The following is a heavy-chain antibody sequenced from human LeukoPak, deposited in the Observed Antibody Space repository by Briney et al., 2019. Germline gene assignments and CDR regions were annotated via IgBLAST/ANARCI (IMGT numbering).Heavy chain of an antibody. J-gene: IGHJ4*02. V-gene: IGHV3-23*01. CDR3: AKDFCSGGSCYRWYFDY. CDR2: ISGSGGST. Sequence: GGSLRLSCAASGFTFSSYAMSWVRQAPGKGLERVSAISGSGGSTYYADSVKGRFTISRDNSKNTLYLQMNSLRAEDTAVYYCAKDFCSGGSCYRWYFDYWGQGTLVTVSS. D-gene: IGHD2-15*01. CDR1: GFTFSSYA.